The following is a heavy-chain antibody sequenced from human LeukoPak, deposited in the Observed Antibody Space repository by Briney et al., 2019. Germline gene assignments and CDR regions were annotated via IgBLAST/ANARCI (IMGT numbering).Heavy chain of an antibody. CDR1: GDTFSSHD. J-gene: IGHJ4*02. CDR2: VSAYNGKT. CDR3: ARGGTYYPCIDY. V-gene: IGHV1-18*01. Sequence: ASVKVSCKPSGDTFSSHDFNWVRQAPGQGLEWMGWVSAYNGKTSYAQKFQGRVTMTTDSSTNTAYMDLTSLRSDDTAVYYCARGGTYYPCIDYWGQGTQVTVSS. D-gene: IGHD1-26*01.